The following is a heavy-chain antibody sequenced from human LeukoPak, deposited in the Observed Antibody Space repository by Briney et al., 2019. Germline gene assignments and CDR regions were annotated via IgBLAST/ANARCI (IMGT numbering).Heavy chain of an antibody. Sequence: SETLSLTCAVYGGSFSSYYWSWIRQPPGKGLEWIGEIHHSGSTNYNPSLKSRVTISVDTSKNQFSLKLSSVTAADTAVYYCARGVYIAAAQYAYWGQGTLVTVSS. D-gene: IGHD6-13*01. J-gene: IGHJ4*02. CDR2: IHHSGST. CDR3: ARGVYIAAAQYAY. V-gene: IGHV4-34*01. CDR1: GGSFSSYY.